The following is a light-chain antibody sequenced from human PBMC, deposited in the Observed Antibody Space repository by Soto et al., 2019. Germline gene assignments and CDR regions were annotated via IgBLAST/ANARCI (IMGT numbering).Light chain of an antibody. Sequence: EIVLTQSPGTLSLSPGERATLSCRASQSVSSSYLAWYQQKPGQAPRLLIYGASSRATGIPDRFSGSGCGTDFTLIISRLEPEDFAVYYCQQYGSSPTFGQGTKVEIK. CDR3: QQYGSSPT. CDR2: GAS. CDR1: QSVSSSY. V-gene: IGKV3-20*01. J-gene: IGKJ1*01.